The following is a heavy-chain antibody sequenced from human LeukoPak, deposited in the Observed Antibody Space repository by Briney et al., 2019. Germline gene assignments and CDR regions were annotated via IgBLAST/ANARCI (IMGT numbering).Heavy chain of an antibody. CDR3: ARRTTFYYYYYGMDV. D-gene: IGHD1-7*01. CDR1: GGSISSSNW. J-gene: IGHJ6*02. CDR2: IYHSGST. Sequence: SETLSLTCAVSGGSISSSNWWSWVSQPPGKGLEWIGEIYHSGSTNYNPSLKSRVTISVDKSKNQFSLKLSSVTAADTAVYYCARRTTFYYYYYGMDVWGQGTTVTVSS. V-gene: IGHV4-4*02.